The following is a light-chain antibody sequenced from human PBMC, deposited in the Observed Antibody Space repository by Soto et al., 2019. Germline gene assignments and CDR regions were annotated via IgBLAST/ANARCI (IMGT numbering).Light chain of an antibody. CDR2: WAS. CDR3: QQFYALPLT. V-gene: IGKV4-1*01. Sequence: DIVMTQSPDSLTVSLGERATIKCESSQSLLYDSNNKNYFAWYQQKPGQPPKLLIYWASTRESWVPDRFSGSGSGTDFTLTISSLQAEDVAVYYCQQFYALPLTFGGGTKVEIK. J-gene: IGKJ4*01. CDR1: QSLLYDSNNKNY.